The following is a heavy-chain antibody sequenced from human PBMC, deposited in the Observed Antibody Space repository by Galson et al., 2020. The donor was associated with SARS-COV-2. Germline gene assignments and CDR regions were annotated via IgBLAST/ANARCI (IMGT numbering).Heavy chain of an antibody. CDR3: AKLNVPNWFDP. D-gene: IGHD3-10*02. CDR2: VYHRGST. J-gene: IGHJ5*02. CDR1: GGSISSSGYY. Sequence: SETLSLTCTVSGGSISSSGYYWGWIRQPPGKGLEWIGSVYHRGSTYYNPSLKSRVTISTDTSKNQFSLKLISVTAADTAVYYCAKLNVPNWFDPWGPGTLVTVSS. V-gene: IGHV4-39*07.